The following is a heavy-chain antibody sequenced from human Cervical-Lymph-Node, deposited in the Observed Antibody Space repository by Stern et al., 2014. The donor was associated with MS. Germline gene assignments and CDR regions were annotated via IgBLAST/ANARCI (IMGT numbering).Heavy chain of an antibody. V-gene: IGHV1-2*02. Sequence: QLAESGAEVKKPGASVKVSCKASGYSFTAYYMHWVRQAPGQGLEWMGWIDPNSGGTKSAQNFQGRVTMTRDTSISTFYMELSGLTSDDTAVFYCARERHSMDVWGQGTTVTVSS. CDR3: ARERHSMDV. CDR1: GYSFTAYY. CDR2: IDPNSGGT. J-gene: IGHJ6*02.